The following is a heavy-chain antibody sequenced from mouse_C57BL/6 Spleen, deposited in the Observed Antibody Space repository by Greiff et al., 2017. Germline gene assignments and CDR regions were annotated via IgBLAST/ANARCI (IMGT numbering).Heavy chain of an antibody. CDR2: IYPGSGST. V-gene: IGHV1-55*01. CDR3: ARIYYYGSSYPFDY. Sequence: VQLQQPGAELVQPGASVKMSCKASGYTFTSYWITWVKQRPGQGLDWIGDIYPGSGSTNYNEKLKSKATLTVDTSSSTAYMQHSSLTSEDSAVYYCARIYYYGSSYPFDYWGQGTTLTVSS. CDR1: GYTFTSYW. J-gene: IGHJ2*01. D-gene: IGHD1-1*01.